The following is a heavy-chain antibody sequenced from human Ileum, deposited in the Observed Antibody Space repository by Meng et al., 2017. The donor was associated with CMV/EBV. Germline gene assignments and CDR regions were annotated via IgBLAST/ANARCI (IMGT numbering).Heavy chain of an antibody. CDR1: GFTVSSNY. CDR2: IYSGGST. CDR3: ARGYWRYGMDV. Sequence: GGSLRLSCAASGFTVSSNYMSWVRQAPGKGLEWVSVIYSGGSTYYSDSVKGRFTISRDNSKNTLYLQMNSLRAEDTAVYYCARGYWRYGMDVWGQGTTVTVSS. D-gene: IGHD3-3*01. J-gene: IGHJ6*02. V-gene: IGHV3-66*02.